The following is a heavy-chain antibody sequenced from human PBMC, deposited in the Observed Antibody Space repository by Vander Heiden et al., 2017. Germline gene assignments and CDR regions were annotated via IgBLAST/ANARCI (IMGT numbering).Heavy chain of an antibody. CDR3: ARDTESLSRYCSSTSCPDFYYYYGMDV. V-gene: IGHV1-46*01. D-gene: IGHD2-2*01. CDR1: GYTFTSYY. CDR2: INPSGGST. Sequence: QVQLVQSGAEVKKPGASVKVSCKASGYTFTSYYMHWVRQAPGQGLEWMGIINPSGGSTSYAQKFQGRVTMTRDTSTSTVYMELSSLRSEDTAVYYCARDTESLSRYCSSTSCPDFYYYYGMDVWGQGTTVTVSS. J-gene: IGHJ6*02.